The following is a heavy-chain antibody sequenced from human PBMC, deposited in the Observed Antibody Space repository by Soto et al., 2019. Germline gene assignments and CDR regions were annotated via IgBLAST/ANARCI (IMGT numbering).Heavy chain of an antibody. CDR2: IWYDGSNK. CDR3: AREGVGYCSGGSCYSGYGMDV. D-gene: IGHD2-15*01. CDR1: GFTFSSYG. V-gene: IGHV3-33*01. Sequence: VQLVESGGGVVQPGRSLRLSCAASGFTFSSYGMHWVRQAPGKGLEWVAVIWYDGSNKYYADSVKGRFTISRDNSKNTLYLQMNSLRAEDTAVYYCAREGVGYCSGGSCYSGYGMDVWGQGTTVTVSS. J-gene: IGHJ6*02.